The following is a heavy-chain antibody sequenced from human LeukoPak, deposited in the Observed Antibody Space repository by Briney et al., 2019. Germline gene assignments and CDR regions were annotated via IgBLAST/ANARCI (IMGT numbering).Heavy chain of an antibody. Sequence: GGSLRLSCAASGFTFSTYSMNWVRQAPGKGLEWVSAISSTSSYIYYADSVKGRFTISRDNAKNSLYLQVNSLRDEDTAVYYCARIVLTPPYGMDVWGQGTTVTVSS. D-gene: IGHD3-22*01. CDR3: ARIVLTPPYGMDV. V-gene: IGHV3-21*01. CDR1: GFTFSTYS. CDR2: ISSTSSYI. J-gene: IGHJ6*02.